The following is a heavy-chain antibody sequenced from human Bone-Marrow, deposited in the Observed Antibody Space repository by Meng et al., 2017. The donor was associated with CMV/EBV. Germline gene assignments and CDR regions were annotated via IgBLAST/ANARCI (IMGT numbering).Heavy chain of an antibody. Sequence: SETLSLTCIVSGHSMSSNYYWGWIRQPPGKGLEWIGSIYHSGSTYYNPSLKSRVTISADTSKNQFSLKLNTVTAADTAVYYCARDTLLYYYGMDVWGQGTTVTVSS. CDR3: ARDTLLYYYGMDV. CDR1: GHSMSSNYY. CDR2: IYHSGST. V-gene: IGHV4-38-2*02. J-gene: IGHJ6*02.